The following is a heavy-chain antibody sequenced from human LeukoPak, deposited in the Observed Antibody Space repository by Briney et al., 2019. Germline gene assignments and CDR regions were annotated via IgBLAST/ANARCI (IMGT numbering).Heavy chain of an antibody. CDR2: INHSGST. CDR3: ARIFPHYGSGSYYQDY. D-gene: IGHD3-10*01. Sequence: SDTLSLTCAVYGGSFRGYYWSWLRQPPGKGLEWIGEINHSGSTNYNPSLKSRVTISVDTSKNQFSLKLSSVTAADTAVYYCARIFPHYGSGSYYQDYWGQGTLVTVSS. J-gene: IGHJ4*02. V-gene: IGHV4-34*01. CDR1: GGSFRGYY.